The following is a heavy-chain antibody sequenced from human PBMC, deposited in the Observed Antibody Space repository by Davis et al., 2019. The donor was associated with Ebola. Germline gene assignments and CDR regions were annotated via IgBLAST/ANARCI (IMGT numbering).Heavy chain of an antibody. V-gene: IGHV3-30-3*01. J-gene: IGHJ6*04. CDR2: ISFDGSNE. Sequence: GESLKISCAASGFTFSDYAMHWVRQAPGKGLQWVAVISFDGSNEYTADSVKGRFTISRDNAKNSLYLQMNSLRDEDTAVYYCAREGLLWFGELLYYYYGMDVWGKGTTVTVSS. D-gene: IGHD3-10*01. CDR3: AREGLLWFGELLYYYYGMDV. CDR1: GFTFSDYA.